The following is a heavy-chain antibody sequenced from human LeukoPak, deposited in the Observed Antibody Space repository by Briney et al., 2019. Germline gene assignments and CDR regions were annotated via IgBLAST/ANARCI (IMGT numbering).Heavy chain of an antibody. CDR1: GFTFSSYV. D-gene: IGHD3-10*01. Sequence: PGGSLRLSCAASGFTFSSYVMSWVRQAPGKGLEWVSGISGSGGSTYDADSVKGRFTISRDNSKLYLQMNSLRAADTAVYFCAKRKDGYGSIDYWGQGTLVTVSS. V-gene: IGHV3-23*01. J-gene: IGHJ4*02. CDR2: ISGSGGST. CDR3: AKRKDGYGSIDY.